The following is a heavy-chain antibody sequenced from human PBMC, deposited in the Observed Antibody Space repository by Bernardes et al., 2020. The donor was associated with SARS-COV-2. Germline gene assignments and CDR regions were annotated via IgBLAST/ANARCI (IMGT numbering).Heavy chain of an antibody. Sequence: GGSLRLSCAASGFTFSDYYMSWIRQAPGKGLEWVSYISSSGSTIYYADSVKGRFTISRDNAKNSLYLQMNSLRAEDTAVYYCARDGAVGYEQYYYYYGMDVWGQGTTVTVSS. CDR2: ISSSGSTI. CDR1: GFTFSDYY. J-gene: IGHJ6*02. V-gene: IGHV3-11*01. CDR3: ARDGAVGYEQYYYYYGMDV. D-gene: IGHD5-12*01.